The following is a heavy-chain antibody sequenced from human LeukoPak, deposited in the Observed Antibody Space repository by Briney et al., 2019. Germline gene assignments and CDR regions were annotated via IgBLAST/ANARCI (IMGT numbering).Heavy chain of an antibody. CDR1: GGSFSGYY. Sequence: SETLSLTCAVYGGSFSGYYWSWIRQPPGKGLEWIGEINHSGSTNYNPSLKSRVTISVDTSQNQFSLKLSSVTAADTAVYYCARGSRGIVVVPAAMRQRGWYFDLWGRGTLVTVSS. V-gene: IGHV4-34*01. CDR3: ARGSRGIVVVPAAMRQRGWYFDL. CDR2: INHSGST. D-gene: IGHD2-2*01. J-gene: IGHJ2*01.